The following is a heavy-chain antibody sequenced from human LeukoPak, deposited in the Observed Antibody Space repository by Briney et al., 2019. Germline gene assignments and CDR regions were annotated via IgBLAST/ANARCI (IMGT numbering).Heavy chain of an antibody. J-gene: IGHJ5*02. CDR2: INHSGST. D-gene: IGHD3-22*01. V-gene: IGHV4-34*01. Sequence: SETLSLTCAVYGGSFSGYYWSWIRQPPGKGLEWIGEINHSGSTNYNPSLKSRVTISVDTSKNQFSLKLSSVTAADTAVYYCAREAMIVVPKGYWFDPWGQGTLVTVSS. CDR1: GGSFSGYY. CDR3: AREAMIVVPKGYWFDP.